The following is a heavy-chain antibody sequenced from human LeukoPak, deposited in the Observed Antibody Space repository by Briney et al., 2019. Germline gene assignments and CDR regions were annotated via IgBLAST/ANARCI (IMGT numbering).Heavy chain of an antibody. CDR3: AKVVVDYYDSSGYTD. CDR1: GFTFSSYA. CDR2: ISGSGGST. D-gene: IGHD3-22*01. V-gene: IGHV3-23*01. Sequence: PGGSLRLSCAASGFTFSSYAMSWVRQAPGKGLEWVSAISGSGGSTYYADSVKGRFTISRDNSKNTLYLQMNSLRAEDTAVYYCAKVVVDYYDSSGYTDWGQGTLVTVSS. J-gene: IGHJ4*02.